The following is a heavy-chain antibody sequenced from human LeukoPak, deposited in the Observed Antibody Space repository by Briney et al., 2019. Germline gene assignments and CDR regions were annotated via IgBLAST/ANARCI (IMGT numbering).Heavy chain of an antibody. V-gene: IGHV3-23*01. D-gene: IGHD3-22*01. CDR2: ISGSGVST. Sequence: PGGSLRLSCAASGFTFNNYAMSWVRQAPGKGLEWVSAISGSGVSTYYADSVKGRFTISRDNSKNTLYVQVNSLGTEDTAAYYCAKGSYYDSSGSFYFDYWGQGTLVTVSS. CDR1: GFTFNNYA. CDR3: AKGSYYDSSGSFYFDY. J-gene: IGHJ4*02.